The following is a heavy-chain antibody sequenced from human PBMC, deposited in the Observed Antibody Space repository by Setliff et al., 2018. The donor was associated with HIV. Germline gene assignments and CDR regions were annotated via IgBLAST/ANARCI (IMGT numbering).Heavy chain of an antibody. J-gene: IGHJ4*03. CDR2: IYYSGNP. Sequence: SETLSLTCTVSGGSISSGYYYWSWIRQHPGKGLEWIGYIYYSGNPFYNPSLRSRVTISLDTSKNQFSLKLSSVTAADTAVYYCARGFDYAQRPPLYYFDYWGPWTLLVTVSS. D-gene: IGHD2-2*01. V-gene: IGHV4-31*03. CDR3: ARGFDYAQRPPLYYFDY. CDR1: GGSISSGYYY.